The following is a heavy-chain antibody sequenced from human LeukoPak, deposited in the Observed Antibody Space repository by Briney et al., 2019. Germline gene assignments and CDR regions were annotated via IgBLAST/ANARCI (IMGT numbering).Heavy chain of an antibody. CDR3: ARVYVDTAMVLDYGMDV. V-gene: IGHV7-4-1*02. D-gene: IGHD5-18*01. Sequence: ASVTVSCTASGYTFTSYAMNWVRQAPGQGLEWMGWINTNTGNPTYAQGFTGQFVFSLDTSVSTAYLQISSLKAEDTAVYYCARVYVDTAMVLDYGMDVWGQGTTVTVSS. CDR1: GYTFTSYA. J-gene: IGHJ6*02. CDR2: INTNTGNP.